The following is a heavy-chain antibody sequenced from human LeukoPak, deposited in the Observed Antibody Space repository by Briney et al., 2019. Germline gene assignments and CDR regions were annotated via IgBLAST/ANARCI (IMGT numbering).Heavy chain of an antibody. J-gene: IGHJ4*02. D-gene: IGHD3-9*01. V-gene: IGHV1-2*02. Sequence: GAAVTVSCKASGYTFIGYYIYWVRQAPGQGLEWMGWINPNSGGTNYAHNFQGRVTMTRDTSITTAYMELSRLTSDDTAVYYCARELDLYFFDYWGQGTLVTVSS. CDR1: GYTFIGYY. CDR3: ARELDLYFFDY. CDR2: INPNSGGT.